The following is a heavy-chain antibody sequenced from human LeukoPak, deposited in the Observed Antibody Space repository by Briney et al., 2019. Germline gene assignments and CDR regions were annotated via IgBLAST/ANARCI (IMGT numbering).Heavy chain of an antibody. CDR3: ASRHDYYGSGSYYSDAFDI. CDR2: TYYSGST. D-gene: IGHD3-10*01. V-gene: IGHV4-59*01. CDR1: GGSISSYY. J-gene: IGHJ3*02. Sequence: PSETLSLTCTVSGGSISSYYWSWIRQPPGKGLEWIGYTYYSGSTNYNPSLKSRVTISVDTSKNQFSLKLSSVTAADTAVYYCASRHDYYGSGSYYSDAFDIWGQGTMVTVSS.